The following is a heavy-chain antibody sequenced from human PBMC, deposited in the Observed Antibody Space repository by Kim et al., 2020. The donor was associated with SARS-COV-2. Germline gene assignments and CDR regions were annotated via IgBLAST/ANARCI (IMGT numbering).Heavy chain of an antibody. J-gene: IGHJ6*02. CDR1: GGSISSGSYY. CDR3: ARDRKDFWSGYGGAPAAGYGMDV. V-gene: IGHV4-61*02. Sequence: SETLSLTCTVSGGSISSGSYYWSWIRQPAGKGLEWIGRIYTSGSTNYNPSLKSRVTISVDTSKNQFSLKLSSVTAADTAVYYCARDRKDFWSGYGGAPAAGYGMDVWGQGTTVTVSS. D-gene: IGHD3-3*01. CDR2: IYTSGST.